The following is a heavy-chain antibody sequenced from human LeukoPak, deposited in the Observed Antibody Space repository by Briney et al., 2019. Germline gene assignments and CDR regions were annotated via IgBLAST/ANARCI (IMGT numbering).Heavy chain of an antibody. J-gene: IGHJ4*02. CDR2: TSSSGSTI. Sequence: GGSLRLSCAASGFTFSSYEMNWVRQAPGKGLEWVSYTSSSGSTIYYADSVKGRFTISRDNAKNSLYLQMNSLRAEDTAVYYCARDNTGGYSYGLYFDYWGQGTLVAVSS. CDR3: ARDNTGGYSYGLYFDY. CDR1: GFTFSSYE. D-gene: IGHD5-18*01. V-gene: IGHV3-48*03.